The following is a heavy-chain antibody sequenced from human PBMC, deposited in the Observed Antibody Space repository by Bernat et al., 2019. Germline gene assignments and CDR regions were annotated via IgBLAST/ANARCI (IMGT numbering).Heavy chain of an antibody. CDR2: INSDGSST. CDR1: GFTFSSYW. Sequence: EVQLVESGGGLVQPGGSLRLSCAASGFTFSSYWMHWVRQAPGKGLVWVSRINSDGSSTSYADSVKGRFTISRDNAKNTLYLQMNSLRAEDTAAYYCARGPGYGDYFDYWGQGTLVTVSS. J-gene: IGHJ4*02. V-gene: IGHV3-74*01. CDR3: ARGPGYGDYFDY. D-gene: IGHD4-17*01.